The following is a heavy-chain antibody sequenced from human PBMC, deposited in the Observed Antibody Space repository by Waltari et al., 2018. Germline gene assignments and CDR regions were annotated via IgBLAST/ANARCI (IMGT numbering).Heavy chain of an antibody. Sequence: EVQLVESGGGLVQPGRSLRLSCAASGFTFDDYAMHWVRQAPGKGLEWVSGISWNSGSIGYADSVKGRFTISRDNAKNSLYLQMNSLRAEDTALYYCAKDRGITIFGGYGMDVWGQGTTVTVSS. CDR1: GFTFDDYA. V-gene: IGHV3-9*01. D-gene: IGHD3-3*01. CDR2: ISWNSGSI. CDR3: AKDRGITIFGGYGMDV. J-gene: IGHJ6*02.